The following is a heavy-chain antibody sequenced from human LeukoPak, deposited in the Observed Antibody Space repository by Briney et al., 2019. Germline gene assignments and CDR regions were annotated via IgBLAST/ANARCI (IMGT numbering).Heavy chain of an antibody. D-gene: IGHD6-19*01. CDR1: GFTFDDYA. V-gene: IGHV3-9*01. Sequence: GGSLRLSCAASGFTFDDYAMHWVRQAPGKGLEWVSGISWNSGSIGYADSVKGRFTISRDNAKNSLYLQMNSLRAEDTALYYCAKASSGWPGRFHPFDYWGQGTLVTVSS. J-gene: IGHJ4*02. CDR3: AKASSGWPGRFHPFDY. CDR2: ISWNSGSI.